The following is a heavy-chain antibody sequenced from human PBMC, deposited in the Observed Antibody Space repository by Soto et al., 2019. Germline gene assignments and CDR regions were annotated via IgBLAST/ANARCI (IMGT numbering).Heavy chain of an antibody. D-gene: IGHD3-10*01. J-gene: IGHJ4*02. CDR3: ARGPRLVRGVIFDY. Sequence: SETLSLTCAVYGGSFSGYYWSWIRQPPGKGLEWIGEINHSGSTNYNPSLKSRVTISVDTSKNQFSLKLSSVTAADTAVYYCARGPRLVRGVIFDYWGQGTLVTVSS. V-gene: IGHV4-34*01. CDR2: INHSGST. CDR1: GGSFSGYY.